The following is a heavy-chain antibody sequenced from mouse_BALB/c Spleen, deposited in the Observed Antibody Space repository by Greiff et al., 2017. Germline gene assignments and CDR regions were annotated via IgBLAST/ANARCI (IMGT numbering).Heavy chain of an antibody. V-gene: IGHV5-6-5*01. J-gene: IGHJ4*01. CDR3: YGNYVGY. D-gene: IGHD2-1*01. CDR1: GFTFSSYA. Sequence: EVKLMESGGGLVKPGGSLKLSCAASGFTFSSYAMSWVRQTPEKRLEWVASISSGGSTYYPDSVKGRFTISRDNARNILYLQMSSLRSEDTAMYYCYGNYVGYWGQGTSVTVSS. CDR2: ISSGGST.